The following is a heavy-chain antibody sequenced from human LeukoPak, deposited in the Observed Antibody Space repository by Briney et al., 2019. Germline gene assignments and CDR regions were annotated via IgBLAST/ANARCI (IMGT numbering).Heavy chain of an antibody. CDR2: ISYDGSNK. Sequence: PGRSLRLSCAASGFTFSSYGMHWVRQAPGKGLEWVAVISYDGSNKYYADSVKGRFTISRDNSKNTLYLQMNSLRAEDTAMYYCAKPPTESDYWGQGTLVTVSS. CDR1: GFTFSSYG. V-gene: IGHV3-30*18. J-gene: IGHJ4*02. CDR3: AKPPTESDY. D-gene: IGHD4-17*01.